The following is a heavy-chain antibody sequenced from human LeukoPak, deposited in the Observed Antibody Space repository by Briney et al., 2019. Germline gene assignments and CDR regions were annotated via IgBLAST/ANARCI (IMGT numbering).Heavy chain of an antibody. D-gene: IGHD6-6*01. CDR1: GDSVSSNSAA. Sequence: SQTLSLTCAISGDSVSSNSAAWHWIRQFPSRGLECLGRTYYRSKWYNDYAVSVKSRITINPDTSKNQFSLQLNSVTPEDTAVYYCARESIAAPNWFDPWGQGTLVTVSS. CDR2: TYYRSKWYN. V-gene: IGHV6-1*01. J-gene: IGHJ5*02. CDR3: ARESIAAPNWFDP.